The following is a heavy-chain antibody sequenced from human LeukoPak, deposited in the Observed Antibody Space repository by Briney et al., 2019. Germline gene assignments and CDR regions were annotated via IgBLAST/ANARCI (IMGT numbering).Heavy chain of an antibody. D-gene: IGHD1-14*01. CDR2: IGPTGFDR. V-gene: IGHV3-21*06. CDR1: GFTSSSYG. CDR3: ATETNGRHYDY. Sequence: GGSLRLSCAVSGFTSSSYGMHWVRQAPGKGLEWVASIGPTGFDRYHADSIKGRFTISRDNANNFLYLQMDSLRAEDTAVYYCATETNGRHYDYWGQGTLLTVSS. J-gene: IGHJ4*02.